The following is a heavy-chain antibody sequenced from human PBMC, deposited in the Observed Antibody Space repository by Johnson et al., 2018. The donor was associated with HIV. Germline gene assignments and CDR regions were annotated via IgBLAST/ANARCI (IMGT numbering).Heavy chain of an antibody. Sequence: QVQLVESGGGVVQPGGSLRLSCAASGFTFSSYGMHWVRQAPGKGLEWVAFIRYDGSNKYYADSVKGRFTISRDNSKNTLYLQMNSLRPEDTAVYYCARTERITLGGVIVLGGAFDIWGQGTMVTVSS. V-gene: IGHV3-30*02. J-gene: IGHJ3*02. D-gene: IGHD3-16*02. CDR1: GFTFSSYG. CDR3: ARTERITLGGVIVLGGAFDI. CDR2: IRYDGSNK.